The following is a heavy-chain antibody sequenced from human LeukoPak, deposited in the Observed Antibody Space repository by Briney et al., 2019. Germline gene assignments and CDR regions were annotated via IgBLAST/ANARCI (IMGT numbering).Heavy chain of an antibody. CDR1: GGTFSSYA. V-gene: IGHV1-69*13. D-gene: IGHD6-6*01. J-gene: IGHJ6*02. CDR2: IIPIFGTA. CDR3: ARTVVYSTSSPYYYGMDV. Sequence: SVKVSCKASGGTFSSYAISWVRQAPGQGLEWMGGIIPIFGTANYAQKFQGRVTITADESTSTAYMELSSLRSEDTAVYCCARTVVYSTSSPYYYGMDVWGQGTTVTVSS.